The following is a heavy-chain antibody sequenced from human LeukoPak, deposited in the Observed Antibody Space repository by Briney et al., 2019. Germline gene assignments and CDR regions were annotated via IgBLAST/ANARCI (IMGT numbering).Heavy chain of an antibody. CDR3: ARDYCSGGSCFTLGY. V-gene: IGHV4-34*01. D-gene: IGHD2-15*01. CDR2: INHSGST. Sequence: SETLSLTCAVYGGSFSGYYWSWIRQPPGKGLEWIGEINHSGSTNYNPSLKSRVTISVDTSKNQFSLKLSSVTAADTAVYYCARDYCSGGSCFTLGYWGQGTLVTVSP. J-gene: IGHJ4*02. CDR1: GGSFSGYY.